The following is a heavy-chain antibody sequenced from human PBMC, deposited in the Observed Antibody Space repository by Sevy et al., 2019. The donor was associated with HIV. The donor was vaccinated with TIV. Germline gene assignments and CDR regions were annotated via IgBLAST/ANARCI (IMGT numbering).Heavy chain of an antibody. CDR1: GYTFTSYG. D-gene: IGHD4-17*01. Sequence: ASVKVSCKASGYTFTSYGITWVRQAPGQGLEWMGWISTYNTNYAQKFQGRVTMTRDTSISTAYMELSRLRSDDTAVYYCARGEWTVSDFDYWGQGTLVTVSS. J-gene: IGHJ4*02. CDR3: ARGEWTVSDFDY. CDR2: ISTYNT. V-gene: IGHV1-2*02.